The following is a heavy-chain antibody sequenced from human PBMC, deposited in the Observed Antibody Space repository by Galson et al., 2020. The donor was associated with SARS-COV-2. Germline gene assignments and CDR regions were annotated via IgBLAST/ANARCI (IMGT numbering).Heavy chain of an antibody. V-gene: IGHV3-30*04. Sequence: GGSLRLSCAASGFTFSSYAMHWVRQAPGKGLEWVAVISYDGSNKYYADSVKGRFTISRDNTKNTLYLQMNSLRAEDTAVYYCARESRYDFSSGYPSALSVWGKGTAVTVSS. CDR3: ARESRYDFSSGYPSALSV. J-gene: IGHJ6*04. D-gene: IGHD3-3*01. CDR2: ISYDGSNK. CDR1: GFTFSSYA.